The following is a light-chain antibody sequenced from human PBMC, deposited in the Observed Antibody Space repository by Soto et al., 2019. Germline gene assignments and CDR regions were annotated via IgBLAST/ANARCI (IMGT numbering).Light chain of an antibody. CDR2: EVN. V-gene: IGLV2-14*01. J-gene: IGLJ1*01. Sequence: QSALTHPASVYGTPGQSITISCTGTSSGVGGYNYVSWYQHHPGKAPNLVVFEVNNRPSGVSYRFSGSKSGNTASLTISGLQAEDEADYFCSSYSISTAYLFGTGTKVTVL. CDR1: SSGVGGYNY. CDR3: SSYSISTAYL.